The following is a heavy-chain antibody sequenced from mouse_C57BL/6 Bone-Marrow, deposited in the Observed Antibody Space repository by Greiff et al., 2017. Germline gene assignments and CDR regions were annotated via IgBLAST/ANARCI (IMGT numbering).Heavy chain of an antibody. CDR2: LDPETGGT. J-gene: IGHJ1*03. Sequence: VQLQQSGAELVRPGASVTLSCKASGYTFTDYEMHWVKQTPVHGLEWIGALDPETGGTAYNQKFKGKAILTADKSSSTAYMELRSLTSEDSAVYYGTRDCTYWYFDVWGTGTTVTVSS. CDR3: TRDCTYWYFDV. V-gene: IGHV1-15*01. CDR1: GYTFTDYE.